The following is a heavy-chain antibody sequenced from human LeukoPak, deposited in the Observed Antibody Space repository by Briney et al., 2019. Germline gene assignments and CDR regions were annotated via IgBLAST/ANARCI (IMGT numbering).Heavy chain of an antibody. D-gene: IGHD3-22*01. V-gene: IGHV3-9*01. Sequence: GGSLRLSCEGSGFTFEDFAMHWVRQIPGKGPEWVSGITWNSRKIDYADSVKGRFTISRDNAKKSVYLQMNSLRPGDTAVYYCAKTNDGSGFLYDAYDIWGQGTKVTVSS. J-gene: IGHJ3*02. CDR3: AKTNDGSGFLYDAYDI. CDR2: ITWNSRKI. CDR1: GFTFEDFA.